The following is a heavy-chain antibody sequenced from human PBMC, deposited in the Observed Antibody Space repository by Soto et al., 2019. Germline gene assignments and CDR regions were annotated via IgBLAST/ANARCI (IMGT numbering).Heavy chain of an antibody. CDR3: ARGRYYYDVSGYLVY. D-gene: IGHD3-22*01. Sequence: PGGSLRLSCAASGFTFSNYAMHWVRQAPGKGLEWVALISYDGSDKYYADSVKGRFTISRDNSKNTLYLQMNSLRAEDTAVYYCARGRYYYDVSGYLVYWGQGTLVTVSS. CDR1: GFTFSNYA. CDR2: ISYDGSDK. J-gene: IGHJ4*02. V-gene: IGHV3-30-3*01.